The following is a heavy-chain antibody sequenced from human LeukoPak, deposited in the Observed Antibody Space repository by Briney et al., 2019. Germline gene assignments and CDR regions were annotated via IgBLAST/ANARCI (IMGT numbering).Heavy chain of an antibody. CDR3: ARVQWLAPQYYFDY. D-gene: IGHD6-19*01. J-gene: IGHJ4*02. V-gene: IGHV1-8*01. CDR1: GYTFTSYD. CDR2: MNPNSGNT. Sequence: ASVKVSCKASGYTFTSYDINWVRQATGQGLEWMGWMNPNSGNTGYAQKFQGRVTMTRNTSISTAYMELSSLRSEDTAMYYCARVQWLAPQYYFDYWGKGTWSPSPQ.